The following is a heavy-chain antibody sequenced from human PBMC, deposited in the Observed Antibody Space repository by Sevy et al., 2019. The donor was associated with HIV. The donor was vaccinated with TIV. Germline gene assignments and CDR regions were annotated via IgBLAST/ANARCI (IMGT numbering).Heavy chain of an antibody. J-gene: IGHJ4*02. Sequence: GGSLRLSCVASGFTFSSYNMNWVRQAPGTGLEWVSSISSSSYVYHADSVKGRFTISRDNAKNSLYLQMNSLRAEDTTVYYCAKWDADRRWFFDYWGQGTLVTVSS. D-gene: IGHD1-26*01. CDR1: GFTFSSYN. CDR3: AKWDADRRWFFDY. CDR2: ISSSSYV. V-gene: IGHV3-21*06.